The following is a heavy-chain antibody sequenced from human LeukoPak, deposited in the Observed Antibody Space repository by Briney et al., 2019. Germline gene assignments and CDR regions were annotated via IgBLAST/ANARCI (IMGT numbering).Heavy chain of an antibody. V-gene: IGHV3-53*01. Sequence: PGGSLRLSCAASGLTVNSKYMSWVRQAPGKGLEWVSIIYSGGSTNYADSVKGRFTISRDNSKNTLYMQMNSLRAEDTAVYYCAKGNSGWYDYWGQGTLVTVSS. D-gene: IGHD6-19*01. J-gene: IGHJ4*02. CDR2: IYSGGST. CDR3: AKGNSGWYDY. CDR1: GLTVNSKY.